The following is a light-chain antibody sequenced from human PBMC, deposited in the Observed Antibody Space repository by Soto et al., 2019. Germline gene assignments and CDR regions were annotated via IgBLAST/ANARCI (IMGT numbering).Light chain of an antibody. CDR1: QSISSW. CDR2: KAS. J-gene: IGKJ1*01. Sequence: DIQMTQSPSTLSASVGDRVTITCRASQSISSWLAWYQQKPGTAPNLLIYKASTLQSGVPSTFSGSASRTEFSLTISSLQPDDSATYYCQQYNDNWTCGHGTKVEIK. CDR3: QQYNDNWT. V-gene: IGKV1-5*03.